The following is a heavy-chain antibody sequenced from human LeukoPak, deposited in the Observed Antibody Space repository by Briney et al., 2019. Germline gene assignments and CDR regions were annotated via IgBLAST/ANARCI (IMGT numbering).Heavy chain of an antibody. V-gene: IGHV3-20*04. CDR3: ARETGLRTFDY. Sequence: GGSLRLSCAASGFTFDDYGMSWVRQAPGKGLEWVSGINWNGGSTGYADSVKGGFTISRDNSKNTVSVQMNSLRAEDTAVYFCARETGLRTFDYWGQGTPVTVSS. CDR2: INWNGGST. J-gene: IGHJ4*02. D-gene: IGHD4-17*01. CDR1: GFTFDDYG.